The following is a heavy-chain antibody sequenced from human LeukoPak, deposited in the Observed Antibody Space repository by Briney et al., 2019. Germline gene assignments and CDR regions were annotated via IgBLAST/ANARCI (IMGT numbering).Heavy chain of an antibody. CDR2: VDHTGST. Sequence: SETLSLTCSVSDDSITMYYWTWIRQPPGKGLEWIGYVDHTGSTNFNPSLNGRVSISRDTTKNLFSLRLRSVTAADTAVYFWARGRVSSSTCYSTYYYSFYMDVWAKGPRSPSP. CDR3: ARGRVSSSTCYSTYYYSFYMDV. V-gene: IGHV4-59*01. CDR1: DDSITMYY. J-gene: IGHJ6*03. D-gene: IGHD5-18*01.